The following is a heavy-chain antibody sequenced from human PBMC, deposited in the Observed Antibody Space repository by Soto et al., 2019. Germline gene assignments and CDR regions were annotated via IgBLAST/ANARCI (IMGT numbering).Heavy chain of an antibody. CDR2: FNPGGTP. Sequence: QVQLQQWGAGLLKPSETLSLTCSVSGGSLSGFFWSWVRQPPGKGLQWIGEFNPGGTPTYSPSLKTRLTVSVDKSKSEVSLKLTSVTAADAGVYFCARSAASFGGASYLGAWGQGTLVTVSS. CDR1: GGSLSGFF. V-gene: IGHV4-34*01. CDR3: ARSAASFGGASYLGA. J-gene: IGHJ5*02. D-gene: IGHD1-26*01.